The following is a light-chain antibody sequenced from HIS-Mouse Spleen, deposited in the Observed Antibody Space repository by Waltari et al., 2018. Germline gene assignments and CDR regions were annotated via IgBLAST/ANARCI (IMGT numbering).Light chain of an antibody. J-gene: IGKJ2*01. Sequence: AIWMTQSPSLLSASTGDRVTISCRMSQGIISYLAWYQQKPGKAPEHLIYAASTLRSGVPSSFSGSGSGTDFTLPISCLQSEDFATYYCQQYYSFPYTFGQGTKLEIK. V-gene: IGKV1D-8*02. CDR2: AAS. CDR3: QQYYSFPYT. CDR1: QGIISY.